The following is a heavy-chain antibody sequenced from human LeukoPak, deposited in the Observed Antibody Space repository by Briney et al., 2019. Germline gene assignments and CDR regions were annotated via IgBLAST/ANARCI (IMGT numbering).Heavy chain of an antibody. V-gene: IGHV4-59*08. D-gene: IGHD4-11*01. CDR2: IYYSGIT. CDR1: GASLNSYY. CDR3: ARGMTTVTH. Sequence: PSETLSLTCTVSGASLNSYYWSWIRQPPGEGLEWLGYIYYSGITNYNPSHKSRVTITVDTSRNQFSLKLSSVTAADTAVYYCARGMTTVTHWGQGTLVTVSS. J-gene: IGHJ4*02.